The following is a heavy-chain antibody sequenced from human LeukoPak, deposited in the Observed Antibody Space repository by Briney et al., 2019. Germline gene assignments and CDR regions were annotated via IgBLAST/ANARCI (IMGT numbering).Heavy chain of an antibody. Sequence: SETLSLTCAVYGGSFSGYYWSWIRQPPGKGLEWIGEINHSGSNNYNPSLKSRVTISVDTSKNQFSLKLSSVTAADTAVYYCARDSSGYYYGYWGQGTLVTVSS. J-gene: IGHJ4*02. V-gene: IGHV4-34*01. CDR3: ARDSSGYYYGY. D-gene: IGHD3-22*01. CDR2: INHSGSN. CDR1: GGSFSGYY.